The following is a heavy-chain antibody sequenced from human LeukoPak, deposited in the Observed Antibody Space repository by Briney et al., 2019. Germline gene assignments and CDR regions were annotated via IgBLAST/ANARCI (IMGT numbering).Heavy chain of an antibody. V-gene: IGHV3-74*01. CDR2: INSDGSST. Sequence: GGSLRLSCAASGFTVSNNYMSWVRQAPGKGLVWVSRINSDGSSTSYADSVKGRFTISRDNAKNTLYLQMNSLRAEDTAVYYCARDLTNYYDTSGYYEAGHWGQGTLVTVSS. J-gene: IGHJ4*02. CDR3: ARDLTNYYDTSGYYEAGH. CDR1: GFTVSNNY. D-gene: IGHD3-22*01.